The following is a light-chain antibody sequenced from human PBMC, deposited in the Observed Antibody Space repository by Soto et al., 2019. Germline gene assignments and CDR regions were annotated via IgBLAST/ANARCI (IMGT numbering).Light chain of an antibody. CDR3: SSYAGRDIWV. V-gene: IGLV2-8*01. CDR2: EVT. J-gene: IGLJ3*02. Sequence: QSALTQPPSASGSRGQSVTISCTGTSVDINYVSWFQQHPGKAPKLIICEVTKRPSGVPDRFSGSKSGNTASLTVSGLQDDDEGGYYCSSYAGRDIWVFGGGTKVTVL. CDR1: SVDINY.